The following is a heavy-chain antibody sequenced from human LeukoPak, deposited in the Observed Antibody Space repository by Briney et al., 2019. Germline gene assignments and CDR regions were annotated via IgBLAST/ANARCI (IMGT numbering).Heavy chain of an antibody. V-gene: IGHV3-48*01. D-gene: IGHD6-19*01. J-gene: IGHJ3*02. CDR2: ISSSSSTI. CDR3: VKDLSSGWPDAFDI. CDR1: GFTFSRYA. Sequence: GGSLRLSCGASGFTFSRYAMSWVRQAPGKGLEGVSYISSSSSTIYYADSVKGRFTISRDNAKNSLYLQLNSLRAEDTAVYYCVKDLSSGWPDAFDIWGQGTMVTVSS.